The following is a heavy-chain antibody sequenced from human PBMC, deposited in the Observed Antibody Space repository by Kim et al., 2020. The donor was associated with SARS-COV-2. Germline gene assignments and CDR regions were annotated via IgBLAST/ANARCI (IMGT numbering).Heavy chain of an antibody. CDR2: TYYRSKWYN. Sequence: QTLSLTCAISGDSVSNNGDAWNWIRLSPSRGLEWLGRTYYRSKWYNDYAESVKSRLTVNPDTAKNQFSLHLESVTPEDTAIYYCARDPPEDQGLDIWGQGTMVTVSS. D-gene: IGHD2-15*01. CDR3: ARDPPEDQGLDI. J-gene: IGHJ3*02. CDR1: GDSVSNNGDA. V-gene: IGHV6-1*01.